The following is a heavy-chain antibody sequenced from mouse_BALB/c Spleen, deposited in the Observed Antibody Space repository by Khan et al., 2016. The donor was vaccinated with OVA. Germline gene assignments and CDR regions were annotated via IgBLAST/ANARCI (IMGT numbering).Heavy chain of an antibody. CDR1: GYTFTDYY. CDR2: IYPGSGNT. Sequence: VQLQQSGAELARPGASVKLSCEASGYTFTDYYINWVKQRTGQGLEWIGEIYPGSGNTYYNEKFKGKATLTADKSSSTAYMQLSSLTSEDSAVYFCARENYRYLDYWGQGTTLTVSS. D-gene: IGHD2-14*01. CDR3: ARENYRYLDY. V-gene: IGHV1-77*01. J-gene: IGHJ2*01.